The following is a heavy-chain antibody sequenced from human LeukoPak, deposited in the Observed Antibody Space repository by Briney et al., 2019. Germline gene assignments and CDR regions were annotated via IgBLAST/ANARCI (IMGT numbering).Heavy chain of an antibody. V-gene: IGHV3-23*01. CDR2: ISGSGGST. J-gene: IGHJ4*02. D-gene: IGHD3-22*01. Sequence: GGSLRLSCAASGFTFRSYGMSWVRQAPGKGLEWVSAISGSGGSTYYADSVKGRFTISRDNSKNTLYLQMNSLRAEDTAVYYCAKMASSGYYRDYFDYWGQGTLVTVSS. CDR3: AKMASSGYYRDYFDY. CDR1: GFTFRSYG.